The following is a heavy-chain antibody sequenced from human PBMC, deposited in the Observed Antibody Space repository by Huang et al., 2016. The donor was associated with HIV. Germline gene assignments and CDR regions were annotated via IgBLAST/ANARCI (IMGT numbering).Heavy chain of an antibody. D-gene: IGHD1-1*01. J-gene: IGHJ4*02. V-gene: IGHV3-23*01. CDR2: ITGGGIST. CDR3: AKDLGT. CDR1: GLTFSAYA. Sequence: EVQLLESGGDLVQPGGSLRLSCAASGLTFSAYAMSWVRQAPGKGLEWVSAITGGGISTYYADSVRGRFTISRDNSKNTLFLQMSSLRAGDTAVYYCAKDLGTWGQGTLVTVSS.